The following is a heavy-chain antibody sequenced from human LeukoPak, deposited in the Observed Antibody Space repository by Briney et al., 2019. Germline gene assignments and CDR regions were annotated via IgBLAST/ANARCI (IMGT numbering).Heavy chain of an antibody. CDR1: GGSFSGYY. J-gene: IGHJ4*02. CDR3: ARYRLGAESAIGDY. CDR2: INHSGST. D-gene: IGHD2-21*02. V-gene: IGHV4-34*01. Sequence: SETLSLTCAVYGGSFSGYYWSWIRQPPGKGLEWIGEINHSGSTNYNPSLKSRVTISVDTSKNQFSLKLSSVTAADTAVYYCARYRLGAESAIGDYWGQGTLVTVSS.